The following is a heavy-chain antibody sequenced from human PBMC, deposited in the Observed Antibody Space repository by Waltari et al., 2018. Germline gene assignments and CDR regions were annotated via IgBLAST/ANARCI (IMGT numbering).Heavy chain of an antibody. CDR1: GGSFSGYY. Sequence: QVQLQQWGAGLLKPSETLSLTCAVYGGSFSGYYWSWIRQPPGKGLEWIGEINHSGSTNYNPSLKSRVTISVDTSKNQFSLKLSSVTAADTAVYYCARYGGYDSPAIYFDYWGQGTLVTVSS. V-gene: IGHV4-34*01. CDR2: INHSGST. CDR3: ARYGGYDSPAIYFDY. D-gene: IGHD5-12*01. J-gene: IGHJ4*02.